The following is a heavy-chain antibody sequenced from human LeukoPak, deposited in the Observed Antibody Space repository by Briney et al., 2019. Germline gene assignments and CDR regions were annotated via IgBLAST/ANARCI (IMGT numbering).Heavy chain of an antibody. D-gene: IGHD3-10*02. Sequence: GGSLRLSCAASGFTFSNYAITWVRQAPGKGLEWVSTIDGDSGRINYAGSVKGRFTISRDNSKNTLYLQMNSLRAEDTAVYYCAKDFGMFSNWGQGTLVTVSS. J-gene: IGHJ4*02. V-gene: IGHV3-23*01. CDR2: IDGDSGRI. CDR1: GFTFSNYA. CDR3: AKDFGMFSN.